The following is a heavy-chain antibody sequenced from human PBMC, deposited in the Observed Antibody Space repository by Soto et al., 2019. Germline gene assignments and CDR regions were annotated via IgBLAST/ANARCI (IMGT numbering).Heavy chain of an antibody. Sequence: SETLSLTCTVSGGSISSGDYYWSWIRQPPGKGLEWIGYIYYSGSTYYNPSLKSRVTISVDTSKNQFSLKLSSVTAADTAVYYCAREITDIVLSRFGFDPWGQGTLVTVSS. CDR3: AREITDIVLSRFGFDP. J-gene: IGHJ5*02. CDR1: GGSISSGDYY. V-gene: IGHV4-30-4*01. CDR2: IYYSGST. D-gene: IGHD2-8*01.